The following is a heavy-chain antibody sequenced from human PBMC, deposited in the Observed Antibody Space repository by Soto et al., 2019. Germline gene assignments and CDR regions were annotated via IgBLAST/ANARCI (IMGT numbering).Heavy chain of an antibody. CDR1: GFTFSSYS. J-gene: IGHJ4*02. CDR3: ARDAFVSRDIVVVVAAIDY. V-gene: IGHV3-21*01. CDR2: ISSSSSYI. D-gene: IGHD2-15*01. Sequence: GGSLRLSCAASGFTFSSYSMNWVRQAPGKGLEWVSSISSSSSYIYYADSVKGRFTISRDNAKNSLYQQMNSLRAEDTAVYYCARDAFVSRDIVVVVAAIDYWGQGTLVTVSS.